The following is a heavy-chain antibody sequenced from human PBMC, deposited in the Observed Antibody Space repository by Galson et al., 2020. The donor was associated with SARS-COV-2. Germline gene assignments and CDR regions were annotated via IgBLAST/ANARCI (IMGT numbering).Heavy chain of an antibody. CDR1: GFTFSSHA. CDR3: ARDGQLSSGWAFDY. V-gene: IGHV3-33*01. Sequence: GGSMRLSSAASGFTFSSHAIHWVRQAPGKGLEWVAQIFYDGRDKDYGDSVKGRFTISRDSSKNMVYLQMNNLKVDDTAVYYCARDGQLSSGWAFDYWGQGTLVTVSS. J-gene: IGHJ4*02. D-gene: IGHD6-19*01. CDR2: IFYDGRDK.